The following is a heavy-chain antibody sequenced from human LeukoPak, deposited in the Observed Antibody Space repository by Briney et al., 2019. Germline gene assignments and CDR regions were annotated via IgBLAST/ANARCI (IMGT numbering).Heavy chain of an antibody. D-gene: IGHD2-2*01. CDR1: GGTFSGYY. CDR3: ARSEDCGSSSCYWFDL. Sequence: SETLSLTCAVYGGTFSGYYWSWVRQPPGKGLEWIGEVNHSGSTNYNLSLKSRVTISPDTSKNQFSLKVTSVTAADTAMYYCARSEDCGSSSCYWFDLWGQGTLVTVSS. J-gene: IGHJ5*02. CDR2: VNHSGST. V-gene: IGHV4-34*01.